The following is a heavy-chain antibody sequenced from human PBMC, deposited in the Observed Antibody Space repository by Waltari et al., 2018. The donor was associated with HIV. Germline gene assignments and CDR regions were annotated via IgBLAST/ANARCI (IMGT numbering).Heavy chain of an antibody. V-gene: IGHV1-2*04. CDR1: GYTFTACH. CDR3: ARYGGSHYGMDV. Sequence: QVQMVQSGAAVKKPGASVEVSCKASGYTFTACHLTWVRQGPGQGREWMGWINPNSGGTNYAQKFQGWVTMTRDTSISTAYMELSRLRSDDTAVYYCARYGGSHYGMDVWGQGTTVTVSS. J-gene: IGHJ6*02. D-gene: IGHD3-16*01. CDR2: INPNSGGT.